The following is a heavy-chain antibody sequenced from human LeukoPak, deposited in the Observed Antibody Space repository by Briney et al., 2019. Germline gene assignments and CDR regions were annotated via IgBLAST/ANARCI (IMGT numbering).Heavy chain of an antibody. Sequence: GESLKISCKGSGYSFTNYWIGWVRQMPGKGLEWMGIINPGDSDTRYSPSFQGQVTFSADKSITTAYLQWNSLKASDTATYYCARRAAYQQPFDHWGQGTLVTVSS. J-gene: IGHJ4*02. CDR2: INPGDSDT. CDR3: ARRAAYQQPFDH. D-gene: IGHD2-2*01. CDR1: GYSFTNYW. V-gene: IGHV5-51*01.